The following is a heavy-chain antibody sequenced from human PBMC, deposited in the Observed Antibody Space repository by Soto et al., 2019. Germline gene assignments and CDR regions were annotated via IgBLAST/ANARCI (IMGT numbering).Heavy chain of an antibody. Sequence: LRLSCAASGFSFSVYTMNWVRQAPGKGLEWVSSISSSSSYIYYADSLKGRFTISRDNAKNSVYLQMNSLRAEDTAVYYCARGIAARTPPDNWGQGTLVTVSS. CDR2: ISSSSSYI. J-gene: IGHJ4*02. CDR1: GFSFSVYT. V-gene: IGHV3-21*01. D-gene: IGHD6-6*01. CDR3: ARGIAARTPPDN.